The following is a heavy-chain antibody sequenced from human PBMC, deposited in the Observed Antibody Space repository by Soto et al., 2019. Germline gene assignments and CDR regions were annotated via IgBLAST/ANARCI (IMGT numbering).Heavy chain of an antibody. CDR2: IYNSGNT. CDR1: GGSISDGAYY. Sequence: QVQLQESGPGLVKPSQTLSLTCTVSGGSISDGAYYWSWIRQPPGKGLEWIGHIYNSGNTYNNPSLSSRLTLSLDTSKSQFSLNLNSVTAADTAVYYCASGLSGDKVDQWGQGTLVTVSS. CDR3: ASGLSGDKVDQ. D-gene: IGHD2-21*01. J-gene: IGHJ4*02. V-gene: IGHV4-30-4*01.